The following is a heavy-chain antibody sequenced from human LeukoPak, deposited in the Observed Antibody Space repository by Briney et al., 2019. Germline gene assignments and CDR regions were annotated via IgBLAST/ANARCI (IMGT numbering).Heavy chain of an antibody. D-gene: IGHD1-26*01. J-gene: IGHJ4*02. CDR3: ARQRHWGELPDYFDY. CDR1: GGSISSSSYY. Sequence: PSETLSLTCTVSGGSISSSSYYWGWIRQPPGKGLEWMGSIYYSGRTYYNPSLKSRVTISVDTSKDQFSLKPSSVTAADTAIYYCARQRHWGELPDYFDYWGQGTLVTVSS. V-gene: IGHV4-39*01. CDR2: IYYSGRT.